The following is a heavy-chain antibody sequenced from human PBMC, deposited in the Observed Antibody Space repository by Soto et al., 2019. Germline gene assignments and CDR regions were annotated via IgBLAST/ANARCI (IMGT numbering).Heavy chain of an antibody. CDR1: GFTFSDYS. V-gene: IGHV3-21*01. J-gene: IGHJ4*02. CDR2: ISSTSIYI. Sequence: EVQLVESGGGLVKPGGSLRLSCAASGFTFSDYSMTWVRQVPGKGLEWVSSISSTSIYIFYADSVKGRFTISRDNAKNSLYLQMNSLRAEDTAVYYCARDANLVDSWGQGTLVTVSS. CDR3: ARDANLVDS. D-gene: IGHD2-15*01.